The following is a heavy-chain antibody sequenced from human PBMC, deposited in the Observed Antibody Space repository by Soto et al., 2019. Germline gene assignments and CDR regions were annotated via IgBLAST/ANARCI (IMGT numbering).Heavy chain of an antibody. D-gene: IGHD6-13*01. J-gene: IGHJ6*02. CDR3: AREDSSWVGPYGMDV. CDR2: IIPILGIA. V-gene: IGHV1-69*08. CDR1: GGTFSSYT. Sequence: QVQLVQSGAEVKKPGSSVKVSCKASGGTFSSYTISWVRQAPGQGLEWMGRIIPILGIANYAQKFQGRVTIXXDXSXXTAYMELSSLRSEDTAVYYCAREDSSWVGPYGMDVWGQGTTVTVSS.